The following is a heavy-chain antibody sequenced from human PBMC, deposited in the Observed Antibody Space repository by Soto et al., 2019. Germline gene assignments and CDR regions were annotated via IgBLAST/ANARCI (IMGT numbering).Heavy chain of an antibody. CDR3: ARIVWNSGYDDAFDI. D-gene: IGHD5-12*01. CDR2: IKQDGSEK. V-gene: IGHV3-7*03. CDR1: GFTFSSYW. Sequence: GGSLRLSCAASGFTFSSYWMSWVRQAPGKGLEWVANIKQDGSEKYYVDSVKGRFTISRDNAKNSLYLQMNSLRAEDTAVYYCARIVWNSGYDDAFDIWGQGTMVTVS. J-gene: IGHJ3*02.